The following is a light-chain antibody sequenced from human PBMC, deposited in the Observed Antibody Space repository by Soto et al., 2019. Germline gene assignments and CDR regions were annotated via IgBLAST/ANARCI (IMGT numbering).Light chain of an antibody. CDR1: QNVSNN. CDR2: GAS. Sequence: EIVMTQSPATLSVSPGERATLSCRASQNVSNNLAWYQQKPGQAPRLLIYGASTRATGIPARISGSGSGTEFTLTISSLQSEDFEVYYCQQYNNWPRTFGQGTKVDI. V-gene: IGKV3-15*01. J-gene: IGKJ1*01. CDR3: QQYNNWPRT.